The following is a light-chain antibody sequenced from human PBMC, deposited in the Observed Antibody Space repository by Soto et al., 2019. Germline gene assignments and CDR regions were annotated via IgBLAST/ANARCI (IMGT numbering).Light chain of an antibody. V-gene: IGLV1-40*01. J-gene: IGLJ2*01. CDR3: QSYDSSLIGGV. CDR1: SSNIGAGYD. CDR2: GNS. Sequence: QSVLTQPPSVSGAPGQRVTISCTGSSSNIGAGYDVHWYQQLPGTAPKLLIYGNSDRPSWVPDRFSGSKSGTSASLAITGLQAEDEADYYCQSYDSSLIGGVFGGGTKLTVL.